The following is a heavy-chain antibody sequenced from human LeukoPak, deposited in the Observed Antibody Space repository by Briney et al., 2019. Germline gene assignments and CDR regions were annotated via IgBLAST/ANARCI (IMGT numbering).Heavy chain of an antibody. J-gene: IGHJ4*02. CDR1: GFTFSSYS. CDR2: ISSSSRNI. CDR3: ATTVYSSRNY. V-gene: IGHV3-21*04. D-gene: IGHD6-13*01. Sequence: GGSLRLSCAASGFTFSSYSMNWVRQAPGKGLEWVSSISSSSRNIYYADSVKGQFTISRDNAKNSLYLQMNSLRAEDTAVYYCATTVYSSRNYWGQGTLVTVSS.